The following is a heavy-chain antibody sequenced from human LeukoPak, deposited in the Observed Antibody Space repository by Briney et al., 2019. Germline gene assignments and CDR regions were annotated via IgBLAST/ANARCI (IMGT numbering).Heavy chain of an antibody. J-gene: IGHJ5*02. D-gene: IGHD6-13*01. CDR3: VRARGLSSSWYSWFDP. V-gene: IGHV3-53*01. CDR2: IYSGGNT. CDR1: GFTVSTHY. Sequence: GGSLRLSCAASGFTVSTHYMTWVRQTPGKGLEWVSVIYSGGNTYYADSVKGRFTISRDNSKNTVYLQMNSLRAEDTAVYYCVRARGLSSSWYSWFDPWGQGTLVTVSS.